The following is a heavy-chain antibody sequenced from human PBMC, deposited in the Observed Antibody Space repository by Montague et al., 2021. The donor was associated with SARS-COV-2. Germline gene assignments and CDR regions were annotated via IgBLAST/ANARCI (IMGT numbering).Heavy chain of an antibody. D-gene: IGHD3-22*01. J-gene: IGHJ5*02. V-gene: IGHV4-34*01. Sequence: SETLSLTCAVYGGSVSDYYWSWIRQPSGKGLEWIGEINHSGSTNYNPSLKSRVTTSVDTSKNQFSLELTSVTAADTAVYYCARGPRITMIVVVITDIWFDPWGQGTLVTVSS. CDR1: GGSVSDYY. CDR3: ARGPRITMIVVVITDIWFDP. CDR2: INHSGST.